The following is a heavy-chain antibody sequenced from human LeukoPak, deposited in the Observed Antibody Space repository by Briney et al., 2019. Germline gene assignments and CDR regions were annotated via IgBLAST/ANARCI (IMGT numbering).Heavy chain of an antibody. V-gene: IGHV5-51*01. D-gene: IGHD6-13*01. J-gene: IGHJ1*01. CDR2: IYPGDSDT. CDR1: GYSFTNYW. Sequence: GESLKISCKGSGYSFTNYWIGWVRQMPGKGLEWMGIIYPGDSDTRYSPSFQGQVTISADKSISTAYLQWSSLKASDTAMYYCAIGAYSSSWYRYFQHWGQGTLVTVSS. CDR3: AIGAYSSSWYRYFQH.